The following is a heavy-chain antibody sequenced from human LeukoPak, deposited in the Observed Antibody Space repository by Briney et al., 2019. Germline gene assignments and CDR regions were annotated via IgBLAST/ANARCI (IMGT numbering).Heavy chain of an antibody. V-gene: IGHV4-59*08. CDR1: GGFISSYY. CDR2: IYYSGST. D-gene: IGHD6-13*01. Sequence: SETLSLTRLVCGGFISSYYWSWIRQPPGRGLDWMGYIYYSGSTNYNPSLKSRVTISVDTSKKQFSLKLTSVTAADTAVYYCARHLLPYISSWFDYWGQGTLVIVSS. CDR3: ARHLLPYISSWFDY. J-gene: IGHJ4*02.